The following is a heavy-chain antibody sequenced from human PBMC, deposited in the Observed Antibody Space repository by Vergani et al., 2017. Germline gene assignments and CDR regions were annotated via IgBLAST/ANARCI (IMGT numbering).Heavy chain of an antibody. J-gene: IGHJ6*02. CDR2: IKSTFDRGTT. Sequence: EVQLVESGGGIVKPGGSLRLSCVASGFSFRNAWMNWVRRTPGKGLEWVGRIKSTFDRGTTDYAAAVKGRFTISRDGSKNTLFLQMNGLKTEDIGVYYCTTDXRYCGDGSCYWLRDHHYYGMDVWGQGTTVTVSS. CDR1: GFSFRNAW. V-gene: IGHV3-15*07. D-gene: IGHD2-21*01. CDR3: TTDXRYCGDGSCYWLRDHHYYGMDV.